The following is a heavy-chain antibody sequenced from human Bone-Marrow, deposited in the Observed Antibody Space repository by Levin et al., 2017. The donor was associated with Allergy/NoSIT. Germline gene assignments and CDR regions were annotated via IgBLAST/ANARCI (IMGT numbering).Heavy chain of an antibody. D-gene: IGHD3-10*01. Sequence: GGSLRLSCEASGFSFSVYYMSWIRQAPGRGPEWLSYISGSSSDTNYADSVKGRFTISRDNAKNSLYLQMNSLRVEDTAVYYCVRGAGRGLGRPNVWGQGTTVTVSS. J-gene: IGHJ6*02. CDR2: ISGSSSDT. CDR1: GFSFSVYY. CDR3: VRGAGRGLGRPNV. V-gene: IGHV3-11*05.